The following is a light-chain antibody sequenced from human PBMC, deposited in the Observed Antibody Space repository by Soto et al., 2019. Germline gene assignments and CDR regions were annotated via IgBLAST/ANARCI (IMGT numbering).Light chain of an antibody. V-gene: IGLV2-23*01. J-gene: IGLJ1*01. Sequence: QSALTQPASVSGSPGQSITISCTGTSSDVGGYNLVSWYQQHPGKAPKVMIYEGSKRPSGVSNRFSGPKSGNTASLTISGLQAEDEADYYCCSYAGSSTYVFGTGTKV. CDR3: CSYAGSSTYV. CDR1: SSDVGGYNL. CDR2: EGS.